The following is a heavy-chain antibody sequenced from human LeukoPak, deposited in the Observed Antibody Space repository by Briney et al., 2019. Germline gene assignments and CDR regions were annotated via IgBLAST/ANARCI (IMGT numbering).Heavy chain of an antibody. CDR3: ARVKYNWNHAYYYYMDV. Sequence: SETLSFTCTVSGGSISSYYWSWIRQPPGKGLEWIGYIYYSGSTNYNPSLKSRVTISVDTSKNQFSLKLSSVTAADTAVYYCARVKYNWNHAYYYYMDVWGKGTTVTVSS. D-gene: IGHD1-20*01. J-gene: IGHJ6*03. CDR1: GGSISSYY. CDR2: IYYSGST. V-gene: IGHV4-59*01.